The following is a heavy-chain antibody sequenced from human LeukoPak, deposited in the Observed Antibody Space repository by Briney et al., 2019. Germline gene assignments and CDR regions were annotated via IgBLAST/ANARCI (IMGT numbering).Heavy chain of an antibody. J-gene: IGHJ3*02. CDR2: IYYIGST. V-gene: IGHV4-31*03. Sequence: SETLSLTCTVSGGSISSGGYYWSWIRQHPGKGLEWIGYIYYIGSTYYNPSLKSRVTISVDTSKNQFSLKLSSVTAADTAVYYCARDGHGDAFDIWGQGIMVTVSS. CDR3: ARDGHGDAFDI. CDR1: GGSISSGGYY.